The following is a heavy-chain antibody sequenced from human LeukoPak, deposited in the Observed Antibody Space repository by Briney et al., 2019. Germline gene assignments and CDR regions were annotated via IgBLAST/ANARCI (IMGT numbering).Heavy chain of an antibody. J-gene: IGHJ4*02. CDR3: AKKRPGEVAAPPDY. V-gene: IGHV3-30*18. D-gene: IGHD6-13*01. CDR1: GFSFSRYG. CDR2: TSHDGSNT. Sequence: PGGSLRLSCAASGFSFSRYGMHWVRQAPGKGLEWVAVTSHDGSNTNYADSVKGRFTISRDNSKNTLYLQMNSLRVEDTAVYFCAKKRPGEVAAPPDYWGQGTLVTVSS.